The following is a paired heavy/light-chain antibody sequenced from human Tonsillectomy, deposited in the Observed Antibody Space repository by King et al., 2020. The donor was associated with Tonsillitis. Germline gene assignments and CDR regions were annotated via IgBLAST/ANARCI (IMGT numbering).Heavy chain of an antibody. J-gene: IGHJ4*02. CDR3: AKDQFVRKGDFDY. CDR1: GFTFSSYA. V-gene: IGHV3-23*01. Sequence: EVQLLESGGGLVQPGGSLRLSCAASGFTFSSYAMSWVRQAPGKGLEWVSGISGSGGSTYYAESVKGRFTISRDNSKNTLYLQMINLRVEDTAVYYCAKDQFVRKGDFDYWGQGTLVTVSS. D-gene: IGHD6-6*01. CDR2: ISGSGGST.
Light chain of an antibody. CDR3: QQSYSPPPWT. CDR2: DAS. J-gene: IGKJ1*01. V-gene: IGKV1-39*01. CDR1: QTITSH. Sequence: DILMTQSPSSLSASVGDRVTLTCRASQTITSHLNWYQQKPGKAPKLLISDASSLQSGVPSRFSGTGSGTDFTLTISSLQPEDFATYYCQQSYSPPPWTFGQGTKVEIK.